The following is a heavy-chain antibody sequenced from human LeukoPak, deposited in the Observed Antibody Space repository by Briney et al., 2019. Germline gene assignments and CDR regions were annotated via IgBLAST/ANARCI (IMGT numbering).Heavy chain of an antibody. V-gene: IGHV3-7*01. CDR1: GFTFSTYW. CDR3: AREAFGVYCGGDCLGY. J-gene: IGHJ4*02. Sequence: GGSLRLSCAASGFTFSTYWMTWVRQAPGKGLEWVANIKQDGREKYYVDSVKGRFTISRDNARNSVYLQMNSLRVEDTAVYYCAREAFGVYCGGDCLGYWGQGTLVTVSS. D-gene: IGHD2-21*01. CDR2: IKQDGREK.